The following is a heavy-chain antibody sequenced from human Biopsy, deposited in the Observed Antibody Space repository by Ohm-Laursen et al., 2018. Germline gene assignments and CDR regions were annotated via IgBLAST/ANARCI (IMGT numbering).Heavy chain of an antibody. Sequence: DTLSLTCSVSGVSISDYYWSWIRQPPGRGLEWVGSIYYSGSTNYNPSLKSRVTISADTSKSQLSLHLTSVTAADTAVYYCASRGLVMASDYYFDDWGQGTLVTVSS. J-gene: IGHJ4*02. CDR1: GVSISDYY. CDR2: IYYSGST. D-gene: IGHD3/OR15-3a*01. V-gene: IGHV4-59*08. CDR3: ASRGLVMASDYYFDD.